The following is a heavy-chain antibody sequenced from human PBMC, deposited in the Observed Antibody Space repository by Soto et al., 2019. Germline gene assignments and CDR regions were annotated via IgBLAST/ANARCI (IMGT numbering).Heavy chain of an antibody. J-gene: IGHJ4*02. CDR2: FHYSGST. CDR3: ARGFGRSHFDY. CDR1: DGSISSRSSY. Sequence: PXAALSRTCTVSDGSISSRSSYWGWIRQPPGKGLEWIGSFHYSGSTYYNPSLKSRVTISVDTSKNQLSLRVTSVTAADTAVYYCARGFGRSHFDYWGQGPRSPSPQ. V-gene: IGHV4-39*01. D-gene: IGHD3-16*01.